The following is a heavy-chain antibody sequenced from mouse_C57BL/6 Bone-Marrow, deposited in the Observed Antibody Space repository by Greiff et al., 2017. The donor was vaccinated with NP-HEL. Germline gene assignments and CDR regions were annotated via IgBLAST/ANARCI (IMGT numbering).Heavy chain of an antibody. J-gene: IGHJ2*01. V-gene: IGHV1-80*01. CDR1: GYAFSSYW. CDR2: IYPGDGDT. Sequence: QVQLQQSGAELVKPGASVKISCKASGYAFSSYWMNWVKQRPGEGLEWIGQIYPGDGDTNYNGKFKGKATLTADKSSSTAYMQLSSLTSEDSAVYFCARWDYYYGSSYVGDYWGQGTTLTVSS. CDR3: ARWDYYYGSSYVGDY. D-gene: IGHD1-1*01.